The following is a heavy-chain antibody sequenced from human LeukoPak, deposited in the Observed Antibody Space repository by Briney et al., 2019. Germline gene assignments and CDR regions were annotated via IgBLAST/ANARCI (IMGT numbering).Heavy chain of an antibody. CDR1: GGSISSYY. V-gene: IGHV4-59*08. CDR3: ARHRGMTYYYGSGSYVPDAFDI. D-gene: IGHD3-10*01. J-gene: IGHJ3*02. Sequence: SETLSLTCTVSGGSISSYYWSWIRQPPGKGLEWIGYIYYSGSTNYNPSLKSRVTISVDMSKNQFSLKLSSVTAADTAVYYCARHRGMTYYYGSGSYVPDAFDIWGQGTMVTVSS. CDR2: IYYSGST.